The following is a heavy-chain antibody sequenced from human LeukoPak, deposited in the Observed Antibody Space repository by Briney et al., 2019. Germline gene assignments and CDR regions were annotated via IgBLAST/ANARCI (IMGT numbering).Heavy chain of an antibody. CDR3: ARGRGDTMVRGVIVFFGGYDY. J-gene: IGHJ4*02. CDR1: GYTFTSYY. Sequence: GASVKVSCKASGYTFTSYYMHWVRQAPGQGLEWMGWINPNSGATNYAQKFQGRVTMTRDTSFSTAYMELSRLRSDDTAVYYCARGRGDTMVRGVIVFFGGYDYWGQGTLVTVSS. CDR2: INPNSGAT. D-gene: IGHD3-10*01. V-gene: IGHV1-2*02.